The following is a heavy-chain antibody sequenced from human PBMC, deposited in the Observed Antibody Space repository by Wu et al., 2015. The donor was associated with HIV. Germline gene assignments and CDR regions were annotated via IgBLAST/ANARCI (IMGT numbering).Heavy chain of an antibody. V-gene: IGHV1-2*02. CDR2: INPKTGDT. CDR3: ARASLMVQGIIIEGVHDVXYX. CDR1: GYMFTLYY. Sequence: QVHLVQSGTEVKKPGASVSISCKTSGYMFTLYYIHYVRQAPGQGLEFVGWINPKTGDTLYGPKFQGRVTFTMEKSTSTAYMKMSGLRSDDTAMYYCARASLMVQGIIIEGVHDVXYXWVEGRIGLRLF. D-gene: IGHD3-10*01. J-gene: IGHJ3*02.